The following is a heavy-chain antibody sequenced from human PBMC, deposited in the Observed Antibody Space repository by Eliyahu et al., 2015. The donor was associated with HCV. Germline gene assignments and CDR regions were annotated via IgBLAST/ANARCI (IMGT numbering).Heavy chain of an antibody. J-gene: IGHJ6*02. CDR2: ISSNGGST. D-gene: IGHD2-2*01. V-gene: IGHV3-64*01. CDR3: AREEYQLLLGGMDV. CDR1: GFTFSSYA. Sequence: EVQLVESGGGLVQPGGSLRLSCAASGFTFSSYAMHWVRQAPGKGLEYVSAISSNGGSTYYANSVKGRFTISRDNSKNTLYLQMGSLRAEDMAVYYCAREEYQLLLGGMDVWGQGTTVTVSS.